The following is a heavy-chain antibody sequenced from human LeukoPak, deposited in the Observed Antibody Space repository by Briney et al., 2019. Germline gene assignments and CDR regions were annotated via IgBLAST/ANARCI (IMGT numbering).Heavy chain of an antibody. CDR3: AREYCSGGSCYGEDY. J-gene: IGHJ4*02. V-gene: IGHV3-53*01. CDR2: IYSGGST. D-gene: IGHD2-15*01. Sequence: GGSLRLSCAASGFTVSSNYMSWVRQAPGKGLEWVSVIYSGGSTYYADSVKGRFTISRDNSKNTLYLQMNSLRAEDTAMYYCAREYCSGGSCYGEDYWGQGTLVTVSS. CDR1: GFTVSSNY.